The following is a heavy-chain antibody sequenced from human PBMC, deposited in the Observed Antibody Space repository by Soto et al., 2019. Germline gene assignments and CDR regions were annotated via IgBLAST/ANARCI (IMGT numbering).Heavy chain of an antibody. V-gene: IGHV1-69*06. CDR2: IIPIIDTT. CDR3: AREARDRDAFSL. D-gene: IGHD2-21*01. J-gene: IGHJ3*01. Sequence: QVQLVQSGAEVKKPGSSVKVSCKASGGNFNNYAIRWVRQAPAQGLQWMGGIIPIIDTTHYAQKLQGRVTISEDRGRTTVYMELTGLTSDDSATYFCAREARDRDAFSLWGQGTVVTVSS. CDR1: GGNFNNYA.